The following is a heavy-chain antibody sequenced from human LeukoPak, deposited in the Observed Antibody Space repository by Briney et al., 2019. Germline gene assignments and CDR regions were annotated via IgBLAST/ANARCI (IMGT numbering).Heavy chain of an antibody. CDR3: AGRLGGGRGEYHFDY. CDR1: GGSISSYY. J-gene: IGHJ4*02. D-gene: IGHD3-16*01. CDR2: IYYSGST. Sequence: PSETLSLTCTVSGGSISSYYWSWIRQPPGKGLEWIGYIYYSGSTNYNPSLKSRVTISVDTSKNQFSLKLSSVTAADTAVYYCAGRLGGGRGEYHFDYWGQGTLVTVSS. V-gene: IGHV4-59*01.